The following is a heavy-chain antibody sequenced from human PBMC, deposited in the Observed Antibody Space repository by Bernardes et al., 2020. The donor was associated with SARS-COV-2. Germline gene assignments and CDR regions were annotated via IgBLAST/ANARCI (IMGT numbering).Heavy chain of an antibody. CDR1: GFTFDDYG. Sequence: GGSLRLSCAASGFTFDDYGMSWVRQAPGKGLEWVSGINWNGGSTGYADSVKGRFTISRDNAKNSLYLQMNSLRAEDTALYYCARDLECSSTSCYTYYYYYYMDVWGKGTTVTVSS. V-gene: IGHV3-20*04. D-gene: IGHD2-2*02. CDR3: ARDLECSSTSCYTYYYYYYMDV. J-gene: IGHJ6*03. CDR2: INWNGGST.